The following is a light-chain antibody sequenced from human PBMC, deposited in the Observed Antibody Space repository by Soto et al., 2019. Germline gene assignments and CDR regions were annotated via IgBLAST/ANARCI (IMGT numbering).Light chain of an antibody. CDR2: GAS. CDR1: QSVSSN. V-gene: IGKV3-15*01. CDR3: QQYGSSGT. Sequence: ETLMTQSPATLSVSPGERATLSCRASQSVSSNLAWYQQKPGQAPRLLIYGASTRATGIPARFSGSGSGTDFTLTISRLEPEDFAVYYCQQYGSSGTFGQGTKVDIK. J-gene: IGKJ1*01.